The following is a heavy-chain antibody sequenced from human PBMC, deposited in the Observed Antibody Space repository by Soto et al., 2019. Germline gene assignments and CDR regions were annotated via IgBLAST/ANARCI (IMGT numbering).Heavy chain of an antibody. CDR2: IWYDGSNK. V-gene: IGHV3-33*01. D-gene: IGHD6-19*01. CDR3: ARDLPLYSSGWRLDY. CDR1: GFTFSSYG. J-gene: IGHJ4*02. Sequence: GGSLRLSCAASGFTFSSYGMHWVRQAPGKGLEWVAVIWYDGSNKYYADSVKGRFTISRDNSKNTLYLQMNSLRAEDTAVYYCARDLPLYSSGWRLDYWGQGTLVTVSS.